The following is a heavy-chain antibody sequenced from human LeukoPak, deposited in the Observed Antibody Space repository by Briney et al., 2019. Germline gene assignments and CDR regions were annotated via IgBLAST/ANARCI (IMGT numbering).Heavy chain of an antibody. V-gene: IGHV4-4*02. CDR2: ISHRGST. CDR1: SGSMRSSNW. D-gene: IGHD6-19*01. CDR3: ARGPGSSGWNLVYLGFDP. Sequence: SETLSLTCTVSSGSMRSSNWWIWVRQPPGKGLEWIGEISHRGSTNYNPSLKSRVTISIDKSKNQFSLKLSSVTAADTAVYYCARGPGSSGWNLVYLGFDPWGQGTLVTVSS. J-gene: IGHJ5*02.